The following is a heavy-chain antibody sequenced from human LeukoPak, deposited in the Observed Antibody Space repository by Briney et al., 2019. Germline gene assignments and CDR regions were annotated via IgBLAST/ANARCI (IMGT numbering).Heavy chain of an antibody. CDR2: IIPIFGTA. D-gene: IGHD2-2*02. CDR1: GYTFTNYG. CDR3: ARGGCSSTSCYKVGWGNYYYYYYMDV. Sequence: ASVKVSCKASGYTFTNYGISWVRQAPGQGLEWMGGIIPIFGTANYAQKFQGRVTITADESTSTAYMELSSLRSEDTAVYYCARGGCSSTSCYKVGWGNYYYYYYMDVWGKGTTVTISS. J-gene: IGHJ6*03. V-gene: IGHV1-69*13.